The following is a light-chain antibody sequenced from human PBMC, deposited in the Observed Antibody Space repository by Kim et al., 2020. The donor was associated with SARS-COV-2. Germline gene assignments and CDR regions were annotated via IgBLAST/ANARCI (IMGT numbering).Light chain of an antibody. V-gene: IGKV1-27*01. J-gene: IGKJ1*01. CDR2: AAS. CDR3: QKCNSAPWT. Sequence: ASVGDRVTITCRTSQDISNYLAWFQLKPGKAPKLLIDAASAMQPGVPSRFSGSGSGTDFTLTVTSLQPEDVATYYCQKCNSAPWTFGQGTKVDI. CDR1: QDISNY.